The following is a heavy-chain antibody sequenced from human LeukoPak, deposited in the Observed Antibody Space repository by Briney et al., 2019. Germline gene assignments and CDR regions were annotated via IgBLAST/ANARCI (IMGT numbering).Heavy chain of an antibody. CDR3: ARDSRITKIPPYKDAFDI. J-gene: IGHJ3*02. Sequence: PSETLSLTCTVSGGSISSYYWSWIRQPPGKGLEWIGYIYYSGSTNYNPSLKSRVTISVDTSKNQFSLKLSSVTAADTAVYYCARDSRITKIPPYKDAFDIWGQGTMVTVSS. D-gene: IGHD3-22*01. CDR1: GGSISSYY. CDR2: IYYSGST. V-gene: IGHV4-59*01.